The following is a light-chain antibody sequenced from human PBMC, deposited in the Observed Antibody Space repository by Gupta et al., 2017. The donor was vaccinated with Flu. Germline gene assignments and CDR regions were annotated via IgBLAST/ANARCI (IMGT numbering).Light chain of an antibody. V-gene: IGKV3-20*01. CDR1: HSVSSNF. CDR3: HHYGSSPLT. CDR2: DAS. Sequence: IVLTQSPGPLSSSPGERAILSCRASHSVSSNFLAWYHQKPGQAPRLLMYDASNRATGIPDRFSGSGSGTDFTLTISRLEPEDFAVYYCHHYGSSPLTFGGGTKVEIK. J-gene: IGKJ4*01.